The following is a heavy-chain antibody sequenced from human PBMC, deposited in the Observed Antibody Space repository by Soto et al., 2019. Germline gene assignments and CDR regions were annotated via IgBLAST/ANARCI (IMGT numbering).Heavy chain of an antibody. Sequence: QVQLQESGPGLVKPSQTLSLTCTVSGGSISSGDYYWSWIRQPPGNGLEWIGYIYYSGSTYYNPSLTSRVTISEDTSKHQFSLKLSSVTAADTAVYYCARGSYYYDSSGYYHDWGQGTLVTVSS. D-gene: IGHD3-22*01. CDR2: IYYSGST. CDR1: GGSISSGDYY. V-gene: IGHV4-30-4*01. CDR3: ARGSYYYDSSGYYHD. J-gene: IGHJ4*02.